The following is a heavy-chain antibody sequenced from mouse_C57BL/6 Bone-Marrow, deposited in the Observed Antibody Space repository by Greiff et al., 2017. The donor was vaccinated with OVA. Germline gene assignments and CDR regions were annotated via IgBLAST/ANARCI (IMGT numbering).Heavy chain of an antibody. CDR2: IHPNSGST. CDR3: ARYRAGRYYFDY. CDR1: GYTFTSYW. Sequence: VQLQQPGAELVKPGASVKLSCKASGYTFTSYWMHWVKQRPGQGLEWIGMIHPNSGSTNYNEKFKSKATLTVDKSSSTAYMQLSSLTSEDSAVSYCARYRAGRYYFDYWGQGTTLTVSS. V-gene: IGHV1-64*01. D-gene: IGHD1-1*01. J-gene: IGHJ2*01.